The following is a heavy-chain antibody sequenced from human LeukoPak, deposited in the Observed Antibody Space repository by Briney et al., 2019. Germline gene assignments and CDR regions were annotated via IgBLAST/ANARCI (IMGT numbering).Heavy chain of an antibody. D-gene: IGHD3-9*01. J-gene: IGHJ4*02. CDR3: STDLLSYDILTGHETTDY. Sequence: GGSLRLSCAASGFTLSNAWMSWVRQAPGKGLEWVGLIKTATDGGTIDYAAPVKGRFTISRDDSQDTLYLQMDSLKTEDTAVYYCSTDLLSYDILTGHETTDYWGQGTLVTVSS. CDR1: GFTLSNAW. CDR2: IKTATDGGTI. V-gene: IGHV3-15*01.